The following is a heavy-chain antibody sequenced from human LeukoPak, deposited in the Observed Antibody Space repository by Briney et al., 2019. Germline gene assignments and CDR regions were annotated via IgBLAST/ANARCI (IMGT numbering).Heavy chain of an antibody. V-gene: IGHV3-23*01. D-gene: IGHD6-19*01. J-gene: IGHJ2*01. CDR2: ISGRTGNS. Sequence: GGSLRPSCAASGFSFSIHAMSWVRQAPGKGLEWVSGISGRTGNSDYADAVKGRFTISRDNSKDTVFLQMNSLRVEDTAVYYCAKGGREPARLAVPMYHYFDGWGRGTRVTVSS. CDR1: GFSFSIHA. CDR3: AKGGREPARLAVPMYHYFDG.